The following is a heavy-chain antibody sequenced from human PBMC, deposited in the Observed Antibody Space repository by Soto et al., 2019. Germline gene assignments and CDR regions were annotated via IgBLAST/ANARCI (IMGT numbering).Heavy chain of an antibody. CDR1: GYTFTSYD. CDR3: ARGPHPYFNDY. CDR2: MNPNNNNT. J-gene: IGHJ4*02. Sequence: QVQLVQSGGEEKKPGASVKVSCKASGYTFTSYDINWVRQATGQGLEWMGWMNPNNNNTGYAQKFQGRVTMTRNTSISTAYMELSSLGSEDTAVYYCARGPHPYFNDYWGQGTLVTVSS. V-gene: IGHV1-8*01. D-gene: IGHD2-8*01.